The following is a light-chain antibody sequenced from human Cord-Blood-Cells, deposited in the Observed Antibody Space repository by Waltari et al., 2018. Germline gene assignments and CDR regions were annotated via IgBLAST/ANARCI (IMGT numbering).Light chain of an antibody. CDR3: QQNNSYWT. CDR1: QSISSW. V-gene: IGKV1-5*03. J-gene: IGKJ1*01. CDR2: TAS. Sequence: DIQMTQSPSTPSASVGDIVTITCRANQSISSWLAWYQQNAGTAPKLLIYTASSVESGLPSRFSGSGSGTEFTLTSSSLQHDDVATYCRQQNNSYWTFGQGTKVEIK.